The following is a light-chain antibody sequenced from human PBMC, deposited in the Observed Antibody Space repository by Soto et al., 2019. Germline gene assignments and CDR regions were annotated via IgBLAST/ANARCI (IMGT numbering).Light chain of an antibody. CDR2: DVS. J-gene: IGLJ2*01. Sequence: QSVLTQPASVSGSPGQSITISCTGTSSDVGGYNYVSWYQQHPGKSPKLMMYDVSNRPSGVSNRFSGSKSGNTASLTISGLQAEDEADYYCSSYTSSSTRVVFGGGTQLTVL. CDR1: SSDVGGYNY. V-gene: IGLV2-14*01. CDR3: SSYTSSSTRVV.